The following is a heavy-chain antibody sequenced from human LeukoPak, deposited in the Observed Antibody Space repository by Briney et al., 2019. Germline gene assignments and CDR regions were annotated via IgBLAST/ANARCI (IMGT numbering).Heavy chain of an antibody. D-gene: IGHD2-15*01. CDR2: ISGSGGST. CDR1: GFTFSSYA. CDR3: AKDLQSAVVAGNVVPGFPPPGGFDY. J-gene: IGHJ4*02. Sequence: PGGSLRLSCAASGFTFSSYAMSWVRQAPGKGLEWVSAISGSGGSTYYADSVKGRFTIYRDNSKNTLYLQMNSLRAEDTAVYYCAKDLQSAVVAGNVVPGFPPPGGFDYWGQGTLVTVSS. V-gene: IGHV3-23*01.